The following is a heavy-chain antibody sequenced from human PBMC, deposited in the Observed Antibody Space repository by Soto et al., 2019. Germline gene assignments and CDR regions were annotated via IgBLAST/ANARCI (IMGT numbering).Heavy chain of an antibody. J-gene: IGHJ5*02. CDR3: AWGSPVVVTNWFDP. V-gene: IGHV1-18*01. CDR2: ISAYNGNT. D-gene: IGHD3-22*01. Sequence: ASVKVSSKASGYTFTSYGISWVRQAPGQGLEWMGWISAYNGNTNYAQKLQGRVTMTTDTSTSTAYMELRSLRSDDTAVYYCAWGSPVVVTNWFDPWGQGTLVTVSS. CDR1: GYTFTSYG.